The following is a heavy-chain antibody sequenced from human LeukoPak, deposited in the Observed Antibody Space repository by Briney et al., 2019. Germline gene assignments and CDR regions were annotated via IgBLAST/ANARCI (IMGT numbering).Heavy chain of an antibody. V-gene: IGHV3-23*01. CDR2: ISGSGGST. Sequence: GGSLRLSCAASGFTFSSYAMSRVRQAPGKGLEWVSAISGSGGSTYYADSVKGRFTISRDNSKNTLYLQMNSLRAEDTAVYYCAKDKGRFLEPKGGMDVWGQGTTVTVSS. J-gene: IGHJ6*02. D-gene: IGHD3-3*01. CDR1: GFTFSSYA. CDR3: AKDKGRFLEPKGGMDV.